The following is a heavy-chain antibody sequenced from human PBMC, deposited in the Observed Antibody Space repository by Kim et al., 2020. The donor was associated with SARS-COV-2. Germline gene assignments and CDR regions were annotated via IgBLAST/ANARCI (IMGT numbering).Heavy chain of an antibody. V-gene: IGHV4-31*02. CDR2: GST. CDR3: AREREWLRH. D-gene: IGHD5-12*01. Sequence: GSTYYNPSLKSRVTISVDTSKNQFSLKLSSVTAADTAVYYCAREREWLRHWGQGTLVTVSS. J-gene: IGHJ4*02.